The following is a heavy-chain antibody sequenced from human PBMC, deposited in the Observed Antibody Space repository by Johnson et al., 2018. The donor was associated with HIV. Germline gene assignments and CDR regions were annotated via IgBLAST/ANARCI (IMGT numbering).Heavy chain of an antibody. CDR2: FYSGGST. CDR1: GFTVSSNY. V-gene: IGHV3-66*03. Sequence: VQLVESGGGLIQPGGSLRVSCAASGFTVSSNYMSWVRQAPGKGPEWVSGFYSGGSTYYADSVTGRFTISRDNSKNTLYLQMNSLRAEDTAVYYCASFVVVVAATGAFDIWGQGTMVTVSS. J-gene: IGHJ3*02. CDR3: ASFVVVVAATGAFDI. D-gene: IGHD2-15*01.